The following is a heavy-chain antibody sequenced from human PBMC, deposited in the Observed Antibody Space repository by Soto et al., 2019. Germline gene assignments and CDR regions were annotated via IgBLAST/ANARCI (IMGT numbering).Heavy chain of an antibody. CDR2: IKQDGSEK. Sequence: EVQLVESGGGLVQPGGSLRLSCVASGFTLSSYWMSWVRQAPGKGPEWVANIKQDGSEKYYVDSIKGRFTISRDNAKNSLYLQMNSLRADDTAVYYCVRGYRYSEDCWGQGTLVTVSS. CDR3: VRGYRYSEDC. CDR1: GFTLSSYW. V-gene: IGHV3-7*01. D-gene: IGHD2-21*01. J-gene: IGHJ4*02.